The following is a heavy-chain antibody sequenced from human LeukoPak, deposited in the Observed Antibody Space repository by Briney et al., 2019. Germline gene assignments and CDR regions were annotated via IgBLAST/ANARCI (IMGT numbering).Heavy chain of an antibody. Sequence: KASETLSLTCSVSGDSISSYYWTWIRQPPGKGREWIGHIYYSGSTNYNPSLKSRVTISVDTSKKQFFLKLSSVTAADTAVYYCAREGMSVAAFDYWGQGALVTVSS. CDR1: GDSISSYY. CDR2: IYYSGST. J-gene: IGHJ4*02. V-gene: IGHV4-59*01. D-gene: IGHD6-19*01. CDR3: AREGMSVAAFDY.